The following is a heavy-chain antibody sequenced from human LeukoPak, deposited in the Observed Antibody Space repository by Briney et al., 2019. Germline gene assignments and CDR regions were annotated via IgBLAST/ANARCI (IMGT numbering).Heavy chain of an antibody. J-gene: IGHJ6*03. D-gene: IGHD2/OR15-2a*01. CDR1: GGIFSSYA. Sequence: GASVKVSCKASGGIFSSYAISWVRQAPGQGLAWMGGIIPIFGTANYAQKFQGRVTITADKSTSTAYMELSSLRSEDTAVYYRAGGDYFLSYYYYYMDVWGKGTTVTVSS. V-gene: IGHV1-69*06. CDR2: IIPIFGTA. CDR3: AGGDYFLSYYYYYMDV.